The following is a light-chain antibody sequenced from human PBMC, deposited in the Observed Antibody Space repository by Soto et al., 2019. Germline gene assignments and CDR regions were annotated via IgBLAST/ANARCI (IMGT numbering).Light chain of an antibody. J-gene: IGLJ2*01. CDR2: EVS. V-gene: IGLV2-8*01. Sequence: QSALTQPPSASGSPGQSVTISCTGTSSDVGGYNYVSWYQQHPGKAPKLMNYEVSKRPSGVPDRFSGFKFGNTASLTVSGLQDEDEADYCCSSYAGSNKGVFGGGTKLAVL. CDR1: SSDVGGYNY. CDR3: SSYAGSNKGV.